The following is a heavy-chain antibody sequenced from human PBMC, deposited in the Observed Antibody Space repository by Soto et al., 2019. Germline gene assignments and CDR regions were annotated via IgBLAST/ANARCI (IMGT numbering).Heavy chain of an antibody. CDR1: GFTFDGYG. CDR2: INWNGAST. D-gene: IGHD5-12*01. J-gene: IGHJ4*02. CDR3: ARGFSGYDFGLYFDF. Sequence: GGSLRLSCAASGFTFDGYGMSWVRQAPGKGPEWVSGINWNGASTGYADSVKGRFTISRDNAKNSLYLQMNSLRAEDTALYFCARGFSGYDFGLYFDFWGQGTLVTVSS. V-gene: IGHV3-20*04.